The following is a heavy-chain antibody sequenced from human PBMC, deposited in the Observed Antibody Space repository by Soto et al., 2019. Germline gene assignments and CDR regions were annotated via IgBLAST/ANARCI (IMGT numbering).Heavy chain of an antibody. V-gene: IGHV3-23*01. CDR3: AKECCCSSTSCYSAFDY. D-gene: IGHD2-2*01. CDR1: GFTFSSYA. CDR2: ISGSGGST. Sequence: PGGSLRLSCAASGFTFSSYAMSWVRQAPGKGLEWVSAISGSGGSTYYADSVKGRFTISRDNSKNTLYLQMNSLRAEDTAVYYCAKECCCSSTSCYSAFDYWGQGTLVTVSS. J-gene: IGHJ4*02.